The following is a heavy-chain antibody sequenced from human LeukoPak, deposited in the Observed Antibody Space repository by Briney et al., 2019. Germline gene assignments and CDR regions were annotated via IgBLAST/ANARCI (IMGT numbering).Heavy chain of an antibody. CDR1: GGSFSGYY. D-gene: IGHD2-2*01. J-gene: IGHJ5*02. Sequence: SETLSLTCAVYGGSFSGYYCSWIRQPPGKGLEWIGEINHSGSTNYNPSLKSRVTISVDTSKNQFSLKLSSVTAADTAVYYCAGVRGPRYCSSTSCYQSPWFDPWGHGTLVTVSS. CDR2: INHSGST. CDR3: AGVRGPRYCSSTSCYQSPWFDP. V-gene: IGHV4-34*01.